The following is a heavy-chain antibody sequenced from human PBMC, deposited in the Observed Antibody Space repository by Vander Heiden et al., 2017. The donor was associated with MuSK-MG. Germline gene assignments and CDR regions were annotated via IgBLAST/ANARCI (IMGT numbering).Heavy chain of an antibody. CDR2: ISGSGGST. D-gene: IGHD2-15*01. CDR1: GFPFSSYA. J-gene: IGHJ4*02. V-gene: IGHV3-23*01. Sequence: EVQLLESGGGLVQPGGSLRLSCAASGFPFSSYAMSWVRQAPGKGLEWVSAISGSGGSTYYADSVKGRFTISRDNSKNTLYLQMNSLRAEDTAVYYCAKDFSTIMHGYCSGGSCYSNPPTNYWGQGTLVTVSS. CDR3: AKDFSTIMHGYCSGGSCYSNPPTNY.